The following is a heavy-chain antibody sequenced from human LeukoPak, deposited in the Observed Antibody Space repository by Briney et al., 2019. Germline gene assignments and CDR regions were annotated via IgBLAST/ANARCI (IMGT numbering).Heavy chain of an antibody. CDR3: AKGGPIVVVVAASESDAFDI. J-gene: IGHJ3*02. Sequence: PGGSLRLSCAASGFTFSNAWMTWVRQAPGKGLEWVGRIKSKTNGGTTDYAAPVKGRFTISRDNSKNTLYLQMNSLRAEDTAVYYCAKGGPIVVVVAASESDAFDIWGQGTMVTVSS. D-gene: IGHD2-15*01. CDR1: GFTFSNAW. V-gene: IGHV3-15*01. CDR2: IKSKTNGGTT.